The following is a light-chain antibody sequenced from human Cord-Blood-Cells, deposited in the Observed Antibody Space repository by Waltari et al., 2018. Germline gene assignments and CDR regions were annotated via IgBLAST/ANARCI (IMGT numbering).Light chain of an antibody. Sequence: QSALTQPPSVSGSPGQSVTISCTGTRSDVGSYNRVSWYQQPPGTAPKLMIYEVSTRPSGVPDRFSGSKSGNTASLTISGLQAEDEADYYCSSYTSSSTLVFGGGTKLTVL. V-gene: IGLV2-18*02. CDR2: EVS. CDR3: SSYTSSSTLV. J-gene: IGLJ2*01. CDR1: RSDVGSYNR.